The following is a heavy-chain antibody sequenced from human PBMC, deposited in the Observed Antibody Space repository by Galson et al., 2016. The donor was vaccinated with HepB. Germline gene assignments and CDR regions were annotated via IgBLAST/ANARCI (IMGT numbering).Heavy chain of an antibody. V-gene: IGHV1-69*13. J-gene: IGHJ5*02. D-gene: IGHD3-16*01. CDR1: GGIFNSYG. Sequence: SVKVSCKASGGIFNSYGITWVRQAPGQGLEWMGGIIAIFGTANYAQKFQGRVTITADESTSTVYMELSSLRSEDTAVYYCARASGYHYASRFDPWGQGTLVTVSS. CDR2: IIAIFGTA. CDR3: ARASGYHYASRFDP.